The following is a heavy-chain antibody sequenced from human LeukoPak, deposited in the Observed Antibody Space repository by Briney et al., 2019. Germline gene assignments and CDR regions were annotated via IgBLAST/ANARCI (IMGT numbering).Heavy chain of an antibody. Sequence: PGGSLRLSCAASGFTFSSNAMHWVRQAPGKGLEWVAIISYDGSNKYYADSVKGRFTISRDKSKNTLYLQMNSLRGEDTAVYYCAREGYSSSWYDWFDPWGQGTLVTVSS. J-gene: IGHJ5*02. V-gene: IGHV3-30*04. D-gene: IGHD6-13*01. CDR2: ISYDGSNK. CDR3: AREGYSSSWYDWFDP. CDR1: GFTFSSNA.